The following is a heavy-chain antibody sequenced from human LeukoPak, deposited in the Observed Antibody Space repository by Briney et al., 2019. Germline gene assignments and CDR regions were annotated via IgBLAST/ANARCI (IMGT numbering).Heavy chain of an antibody. V-gene: IGHV4-4*07. CDR2: IYTSGST. CDR3: AKGKVVAGTPGQNSWDS. CDR1: GGSISSYY. Sequence: PSETLSLTCTVSGGSISSYYWNWIRQPAGKGLGWIGRIYTSGSTNYNPSLKSRVSMSVDTSKNQFSLTLSSVTAADTAVYYCAKGKVVAGTPGQNSWDSWGQGTLVTVSS. J-gene: IGHJ4*02. D-gene: IGHD6-19*01.